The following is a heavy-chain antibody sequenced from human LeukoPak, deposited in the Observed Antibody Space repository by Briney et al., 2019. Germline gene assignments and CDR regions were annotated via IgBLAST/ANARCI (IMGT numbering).Heavy chain of an antibody. CDR3: ARIRPSYGDYFDY. Sequence: SGPALVKPTQTLTLTCTFAGFSLSTNGMRVSWIRQPPGKALEWLARIDWDDDKFYSTSLKTRLTISKDTSKNQVVLTMTNMDPVDTATYYCARIRPSYGDYFDYWGQGTLVTVSS. CDR1: GFSLSTNGMR. D-gene: IGHD4-17*01. CDR2: IDWDDDK. J-gene: IGHJ4*02. V-gene: IGHV2-70*04.